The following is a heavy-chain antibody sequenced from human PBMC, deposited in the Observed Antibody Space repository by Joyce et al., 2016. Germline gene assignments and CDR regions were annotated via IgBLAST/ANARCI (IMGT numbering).Heavy chain of an antibody. J-gene: IGHJ4*02. Sequence: EVQLVESGGGLVQPGGSLRLSCAASGIIFSNKEMNWVRQAPGKWLEWVSSINSDNSRIHYADSVRGRFTISRDNARNSLDLEMDYLRVDDTAIYYCTTPSCANWGQGSLVTVSS. CDR3: TTPSCAN. CDR1: GIIFSNKE. V-gene: IGHV3-48*03. D-gene: IGHD2-2*01. CDR2: INSDNSRI.